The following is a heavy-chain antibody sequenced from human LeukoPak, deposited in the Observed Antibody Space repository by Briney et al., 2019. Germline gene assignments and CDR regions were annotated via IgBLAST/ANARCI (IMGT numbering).Heavy chain of an antibody. CDR2: ISAYNGNT. CDR3: ARDLITMVRGVIRYAFDI. CDR1: GYTFTSYG. V-gene: IGHV1-18*01. J-gene: IGHJ3*02. D-gene: IGHD3-10*01. Sequence: ASVKVSCKASGYTFTSYGISWVRQAPGQGLEWMGWISAYNGNTNYAQKLQGRVTMTTDTSTSTVYMELSSLRSEETAVYYCARDLITMVRGVIRYAFDIWGQGTMVTVSS.